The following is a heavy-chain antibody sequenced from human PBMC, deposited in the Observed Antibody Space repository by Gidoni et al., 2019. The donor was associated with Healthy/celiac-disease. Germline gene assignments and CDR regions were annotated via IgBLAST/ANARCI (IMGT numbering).Heavy chain of an antibody. CDR2: ISGSGGST. V-gene: IGHV3-23*01. CDR3: AKGGVQGEGFDY. Sequence: EVQLLESGGGLVQPGWSLRLSCAASGFTFSSYAMSWVRQAPGKGLEWVSAISGSGGSTYYADSVKGRFTISRDNSKNTLYLQMNSLRAEDTAVYYCAKGGVQGEGFDYWGQGTLVTVSS. CDR1: GFTFSSYA. D-gene: IGHD3-10*01. J-gene: IGHJ4*02.